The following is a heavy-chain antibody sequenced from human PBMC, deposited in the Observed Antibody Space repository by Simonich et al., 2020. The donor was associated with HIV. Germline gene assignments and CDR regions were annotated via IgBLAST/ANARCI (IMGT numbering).Heavy chain of an antibody. CDR3: ARGRPPGFSNGWYHFDF. CDR2: IYYRGST. V-gene: IGHV4-59*12. J-gene: IGHJ4*02. Sequence: QVQLQESGPGLVKPSETLSLRCTVSGGSISSDYWSWIRQPPGKGLGWIGYIYYRGSTHYHPSLKSRVTMSVDTAKNQVSRKLSSGTAADTASYYCARGRPPGFSNGWYHFDFWGQGTLVTVSP. CDR1: GGSISSDY. D-gene: IGHD6-19*01.